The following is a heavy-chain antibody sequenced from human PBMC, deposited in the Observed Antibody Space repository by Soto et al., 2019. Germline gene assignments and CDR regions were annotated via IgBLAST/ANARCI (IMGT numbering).Heavy chain of an antibody. CDR3: AATPYYYYYAMDV. Sequence: PGGSLRLSCAASGFTVSSNYMSWVRQAPGKGLEWVSVIYSGGSTYYADSVKGRFTISRDNAKNSLYLQMSSLRAEDTAVYYCAATPYYYYYAMDVWGQGTTVTVSS. V-gene: IGHV3-66*01. J-gene: IGHJ6*02. CDR1: GFTVSSNY. CDR2: IYSGGST.